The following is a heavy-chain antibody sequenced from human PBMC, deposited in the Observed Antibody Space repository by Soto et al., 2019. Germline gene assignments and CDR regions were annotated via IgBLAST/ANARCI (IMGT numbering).Heavy chain of an antibody. J-gene: IGHJ4*02. V-gene: IGHV3-48*03. CDR3: ASERLCGADCYFFDN. CDR1: GFTLRNYE. CDR2: ISGSNNNI. Sequence: SLRLSCAASGFTLRNYEMNWVRQAPGKGLEWISKISGSNNNIYYADSVRGRFTISRDNAKNPLYLQMNSLRAEDTAIYYCASERLCGADCYFFDNWGQGTQVTVSS. D-gene: IGHD2-21*02.